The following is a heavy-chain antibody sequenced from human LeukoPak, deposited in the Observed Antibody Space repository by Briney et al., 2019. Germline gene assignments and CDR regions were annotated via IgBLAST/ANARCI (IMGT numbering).Heavy chain of an antibody. J-gene: IGHJ4*02. CDR3: ARRSGEGYFDY. V-gene: IGHV3-66*01. CDR1: GLTASGT. D-gene: IGHD1-26*01. CDR2: IYSGGDT. Sequence: PGGPLSFSFAALGLTASGTKITGSRQAQGRGLEWLSVIYSGGDTYYADSVQGRFTISRDNSRNTLYLQMNFLRAEDTAVYYCARRSGEGYFDYWGQGTLVTVSS.